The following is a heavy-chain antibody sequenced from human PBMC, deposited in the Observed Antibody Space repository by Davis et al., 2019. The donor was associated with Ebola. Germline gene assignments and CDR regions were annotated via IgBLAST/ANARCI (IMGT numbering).Heavy chain of an antibody. Sequence: PGGSLRLSCAASGFTFDDYGMSWVRQAPGKGLEWVSGINWNGGSTGYADSVKGRFTISRDNSKNTPYLQMSSLRPEDTAVYYCARATVPVARGNYYYYGMDVWGQGTTVTVSS. D-gene: IGHD2-2*01. V-gene: IGHV3-20*04. CDR2: INWNGGST. J-gene: IGHJ6*02. CDR3: ARATVPVARGNYYYYGMDV. CDR1: GFTFDDYG.